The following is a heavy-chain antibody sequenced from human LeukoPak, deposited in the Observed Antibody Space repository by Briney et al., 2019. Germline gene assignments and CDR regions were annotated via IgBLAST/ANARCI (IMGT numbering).Heavy chain of an antibody. D-gene: IGHD5-24*01. CDR3: ATSVRWLQERPLWYFDY. J-gene: IGHJ4*02. CDR1: GFTFSSYE. V-gene: IGHV3-48*03. CDR2: ISSSGSTI. Sequence: GGSLRLSCAASGFTFSSYEMNWVRQAPGKGLEWVSYISSSGSTIYYADSVKGRFTISRDNSKNTLYLQMNSLRAEDTAVYYCATSVRWLQERPLWYFDYWGQGTLVTVSS.